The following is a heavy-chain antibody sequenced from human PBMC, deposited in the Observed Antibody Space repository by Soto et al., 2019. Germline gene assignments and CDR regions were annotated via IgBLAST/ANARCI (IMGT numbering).Heavy chain of an antibody. CDR3: ARSQGGMLYNSYFDF. V-gene: IGHV2-70*13. J-gene: IGHJ6*03. CDR1: GFTLGTTGLS. D-gene: IGHD2-8*01. CDR2: IDWDGDR. Sequence: GSGPTLVNPRQTLTLTCTFSGFTLGTTGLSVNWIRQAPGKALEWLAVIDWDGDRFYSASLKTRLSISKDTSKNEVVLTMTNMDPVDTATYSCARSQGGMLYNSYFDFWGKGTTVTVSS.